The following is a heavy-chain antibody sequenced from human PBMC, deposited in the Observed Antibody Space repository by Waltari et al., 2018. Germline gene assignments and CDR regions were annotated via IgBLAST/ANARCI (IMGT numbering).Heavy chain of an antibody. J-gene: IGHJ4*02. D-gene: IGHD3-10*01. CDR2: IIPILGIA. CDR1: GGTFSSYA. V-gene: IGHV1-69*04. CDR3: ARAAYGSGSYYNWANFDY. Sequence: QVQLVQSGAEVKKPGSSVKVSCKASGGTFSSYAISWVRQAPGQGLEWMGGIIPILGIANYAQKFQGRVTITADESTSTAYMELSSLRSEDTAVYYCARAAYGSGSYYNWANFDYWGQGTLVTVSS.